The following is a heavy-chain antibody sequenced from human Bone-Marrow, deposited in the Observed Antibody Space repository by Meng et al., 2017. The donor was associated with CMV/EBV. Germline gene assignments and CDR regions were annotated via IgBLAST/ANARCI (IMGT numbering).Heavy chain of an antibody. J-gene: IGHJ6*02. CDR3: ARVDSSGWYGMDV. Sequence: SETLSLTCTVSGGSISSYYFNWIRQPPGKGLEWIGYIYCSGSTSYNPSLQSRVTISVDTSKNQFSLKLSSVTAADTAVYYCARVDSSGWYGMDVWGQGTTVTVSS. V-gene: IGHV4-59*01. CDR2: IYCSGST. D-gene: IGHD6-19*01. CDR1: GGSISSYY.